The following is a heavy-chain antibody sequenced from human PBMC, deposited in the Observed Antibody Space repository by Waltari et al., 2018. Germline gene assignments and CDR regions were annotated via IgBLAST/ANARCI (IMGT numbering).Heavy chain of an antibody. V-gene: IGHV3-7*01. D-gene: IGHD3-10*01. CDR2: IKQEGSEK. CDR1: GFTFSSYW. Sequence: EVQLVESGGGLVQPGGSLRLSCAASGFTFSSYWMSWVRQAPGKGVEGVANIKQEGSEKYYVDAVKGRFTISRDNAKNSLYLQMNSLRAEDTAVYYCARDRGGGRFDPWGQGTLVTVSS. J-gene: IGHJ5*02. CDR3: ARDRGGGRFDP.